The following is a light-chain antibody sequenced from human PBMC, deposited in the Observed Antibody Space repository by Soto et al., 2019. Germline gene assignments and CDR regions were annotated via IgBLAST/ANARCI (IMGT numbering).Light chain of an antibody. CDR2: DAS. V-gene: IGKV3-11*01. Sequence: EIVLTQSPATLSLSPGERATLSCRASQSIALAIAWYQQKPGQAPRLLIFDASQRTTGIPAGFWGSGSGTNVTPSISSLEPEDFSVYYCQQRTDRPPWTFGRGTKVESK. J-gene: IGKJ1*01. CDR3: QQRTDRPPWT. CDR1: QSIALA.